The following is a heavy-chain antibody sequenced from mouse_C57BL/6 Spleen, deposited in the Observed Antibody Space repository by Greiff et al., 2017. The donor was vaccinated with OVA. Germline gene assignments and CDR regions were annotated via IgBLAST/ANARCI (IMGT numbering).Heavy chain of an antibody. D-gene: IGHD2-3*01. Sequence: EVQLVESGGGLVKPGGSLKLSCAASGFTISSYAMSWVRQTPEKRLEWVATISDGGSYTYYPDNVKGRFTISRDNAKNNLYLQMSHLKSEDTAMYYCARVMVTTYYAMDYWGRGTSVTVSS. CDR1: GFTISSYA. CDR2: ISDGGSYT. J-gene: IGHJ4*01. V-gene: IGHV5-4*01. CDR3: ARVMVTTYYAMDY.